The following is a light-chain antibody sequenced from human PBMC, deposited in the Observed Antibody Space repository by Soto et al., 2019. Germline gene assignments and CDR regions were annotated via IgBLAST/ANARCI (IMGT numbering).Light chain of an antibody. CDR1: QSVGSTF. CDR2: GVS. CDR3: QQYGSSPLT. J-gene: IGKJ4*01. V-gene: IGKV3-20*01. Sequence: EVVLTQSPGTLSLSPGERATLSCRASQSVGSTFLAWYQQKPGQTPRLLIYGVSSRATGIPDRFSGGGSETDFTLTISRLEPEDFAVYYCQQYGSSPLTFGGGTKVEIK.